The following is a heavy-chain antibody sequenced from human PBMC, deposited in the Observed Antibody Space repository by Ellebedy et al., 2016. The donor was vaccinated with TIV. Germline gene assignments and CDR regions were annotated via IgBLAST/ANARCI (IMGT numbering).Heavy chain of an antibody. J-gene: IGHJ4*02. CDR3: ARDRESPAGYYFDY. Sequence: GESLKISCAASGFTFSSYAMHWVRQAPGKGLEWVAVISYDGSNKYYADSVKGRFTISRDNSKNALYLQMNSLRAEDTAVYYCARDRESPAGYYFDYWGQGTLVTVSS. CDR1: GFTFSSYA. V-gene: IGHV3-30*01. CDR2: ISYDGSNK.